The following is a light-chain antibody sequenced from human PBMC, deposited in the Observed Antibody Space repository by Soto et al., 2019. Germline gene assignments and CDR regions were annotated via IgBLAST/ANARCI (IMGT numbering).Light chain of an antibody. CDR1: SSDVGAYKY. V-gene: IGLV2-14*01. J-gene: IGLJ2*01. CDR3: SSYASGNNLV. CDR2: EVS. Sequence: QSALTQPASVSGSPGQSITISCTGTSSDVGAYKYVSWYQQNPGKDPKLIIYEVSNRPSGVSNRFSGSKSGNTASLTISGLQAEDEGDYYCSSYASGNNLVFGGGTKLTVL.